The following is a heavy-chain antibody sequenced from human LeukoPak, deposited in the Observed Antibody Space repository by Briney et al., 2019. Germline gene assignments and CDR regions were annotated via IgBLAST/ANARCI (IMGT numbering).Heavy chain of an antibody. V-gene: IGHV3-13*01. CDR1: GFTFSSYD. D-gene: IGHD2-15*01. Sequence: QPGGSLRLSCAASGFTFSSYDMHWVRQATGKSLEWVSAIGTAGDTYYPGSVKGRFTISRENAKNSLYLQMNSLRAGDTAVYYCARDRNGGNTLLDWYFDLWGRGTLVTVSS. CDR2: IGTAGDT. CDR3: ARDRNGGNTLLDWYFDL. J-gene: IGHJ2*01.